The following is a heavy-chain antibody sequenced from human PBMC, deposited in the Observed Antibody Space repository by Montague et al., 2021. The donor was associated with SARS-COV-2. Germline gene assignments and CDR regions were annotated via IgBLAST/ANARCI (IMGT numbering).Heavy chain of an antibody. Sequence: SETLSLTCAVYGGSFSGYYWAWIRQTPAKGLEWIGEINHSGSTNYNPSLKSRLTISVDTSKKQFSLKLNSMTAADTAVDYCARGADYDFWSGFLRYKWFDPWGLGTPVTVSS. CDR1: GGSFSGYY. V-gene: IGHV4-34*01. J-gene: IGHJ5*02. CDR3: ARGADYDFWSGFLRYKWFDP. D-gene: IGHD3-3*01. CDR2: INHSGST.